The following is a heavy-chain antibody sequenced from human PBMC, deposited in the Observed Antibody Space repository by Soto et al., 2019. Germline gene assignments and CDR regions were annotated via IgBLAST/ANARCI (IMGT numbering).Heavy chain of an antibody. D-gene: IGHD1-26*01. J-gene: IGHJ6*02. Sequence: QVQLVESGGGVVQPGRSLRLSCAASGFTFSSYGMHWVRQAPGKGLEWVAVIWYDGSNKYYADSVKGRFTISRDNSKNTLYLQMNSLRAEDTAVYYCARARERLGYYYYYGMDVWGQGTTVTVSS. V-gene: IGHV3-33*01. CDR1: GFTFSSYG. CDR2: IWYDGSNK. CDR3: ARARERLGYYYYYGMDV.